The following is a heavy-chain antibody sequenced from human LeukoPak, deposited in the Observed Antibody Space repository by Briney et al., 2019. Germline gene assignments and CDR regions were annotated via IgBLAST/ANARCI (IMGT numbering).Heavy chain of an antibody. Sequence: GGSLRLSCAASGFTFSTYWMSWVRQAPGKGLEWVANIKQDGSEKYYVDSVKGRFTISRDNAKNSLYLQMNTLRPEDTAVYYCAKNRVVPAAIRLDMDVWGKGTTVTVSS. CDR3: AKNRVVPAAIRLDMDV. CDR1: GFTFSTYW. J-gene: IGHJ6*03. V-gene: IGHV3-7*01. D-gene: IGHD2-2*01. CDR2: IKQDGSEK.